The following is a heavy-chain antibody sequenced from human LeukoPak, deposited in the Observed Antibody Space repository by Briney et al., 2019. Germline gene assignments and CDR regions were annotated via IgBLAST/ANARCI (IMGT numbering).Heavy chain of an antibody. CDR3: AKDGSDWNNPGPFDY. CDR2: IRSKANSYAT. Sequence: PGGSLKLSCAASGFTFSGSAMHWVRQASGKGLEWVGRIRSKANSYATAYAASVKGRFTISRDDSKNTAYLQMNSLKTEDTAVYYCAKDGSDWNNPGPFDYWGQGTLVTVSS. CDR1: GFTFSGSA. D-gene: IGHD1/OR15-1a*01. J-gene: IGHJ4*02. V-gene: IGHV3-73*01.